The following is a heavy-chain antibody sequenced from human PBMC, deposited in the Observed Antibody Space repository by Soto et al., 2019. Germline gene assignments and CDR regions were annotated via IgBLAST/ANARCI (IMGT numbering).Heavy chain of an antibody. D-gene: IGHD3-22*01. CDR2: MNPNSGNT. CDR3: ARGLLYYYDSSGYYPY. V-gene: IGHV1-8*01. Sequence: QVQLVQSGAAVKKPGASVKVSFKASGYTFTSYDINWVRQATGQGLEWMGWMNPNSGNTGYAQKFQGRVTMTRNTSISTAYMELSSLRSEDTAVYYCARGLLYYYDSSGYYPYWGQGTLVTVSS. CDR1: GYTFTSYD. J-gene: IGHJ4*02.